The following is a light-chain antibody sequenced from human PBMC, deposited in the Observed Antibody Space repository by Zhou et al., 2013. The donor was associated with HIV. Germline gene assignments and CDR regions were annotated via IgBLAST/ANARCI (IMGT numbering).Light chain of an antibody. CDR2: GAS. Sequence: EIVLTQSPGTLSLAPGERATLSCRASQSVNSNYLAWYQQKSGQAPRLLVYGASSRATGIPDRLSGSGSGTDFTLTISRLEPDDFATYYCQQYGNSPITFGQGTRLDI. V-gene: IGKV3-20*01. CDR1: QSVNSNY. J-gene: IGKJ5*01. CDR3: QQYGNSPIT.